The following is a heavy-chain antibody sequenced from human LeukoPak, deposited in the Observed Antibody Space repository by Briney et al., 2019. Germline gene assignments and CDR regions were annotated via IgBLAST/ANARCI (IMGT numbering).Heavy chain of an antibody. CDR3: AKAVLRMRELWYYFDY. CDR1: GGTFSSYA. V-gene: IGHV1-69*06. J-gene: IGHJ4*02. D-gene: IGHD5-18*01. CDR2: IIPIFGTA. Sequence: ASVKVSCKASGGTFSSYAISWVRQAPGQGLEWMGGIIPIFGTANYAQKFQGRVTITADKSTSTAYMELSSLRSEDTAVYYCAKAVLRMRELWYYFDYWGQGTLVTVSS.